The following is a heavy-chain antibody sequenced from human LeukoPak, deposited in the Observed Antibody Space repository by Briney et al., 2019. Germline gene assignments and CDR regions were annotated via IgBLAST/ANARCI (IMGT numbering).Heavy chain of an antibody. CDR2: ISSNGGST. CDR1: GFTFSTYG. Sequence: GGSLRLSCAASGFTFSTYGMHWVRQAPGKGLEYVSAISSNGGSTYYANSVKGRFTISRDNSKNTLYLQMNSLRAEDTAVYYCAKDLLMIRGVITGGLDYWGQGTLVTVSS. V-gene: IGHV3-64*01. CDR3: AKDLLMIRGVITGGLDY. D-gene: IGHD3-10*01. J-gene: IGHJ4*02.